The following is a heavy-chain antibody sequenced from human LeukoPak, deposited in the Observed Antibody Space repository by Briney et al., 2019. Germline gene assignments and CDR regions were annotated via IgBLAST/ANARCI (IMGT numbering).Heavy chain of an antibody. CDR2: IYVGGGT. CDR3: AGPSLSSGWPSFDY. V-gene: IGHV3-66*04. D-gene: IGHD6-19*01. Sequence: QPGRSLRLSCAASRFTVSSNYMSWVRQAPGKGLEWVSVIYVGGGTYYADSVKGRFTISRDNSKNTLYLQMNSLRAEDTAVYYCAGPSLSSGWPSFDYWGQGTLVTVSS. CDR1: RFTVSSNY. J-gene: IGHJ4*02.